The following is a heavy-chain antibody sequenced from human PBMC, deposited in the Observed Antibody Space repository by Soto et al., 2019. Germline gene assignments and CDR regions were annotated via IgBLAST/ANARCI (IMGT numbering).Heavy chain of an antibody. CDR3: ARAGDIVVVPAAKGEGSYDY. V-gene: IGHV3-33*01. J-gene: IGHJ4*02. D-gene: IGHD2-2*01. CDR1: GFTFSSYG. CDR2: IWYDGSNK. Sequence: QVQLVESGGGVVQPGRSLRLSCAASGFTFSSYGMHWVRQAPGKGLAWVAVIWYDGSNKYYADSVKGRFTISRDNSKNTQYLQVNSLRAEDTAVYYCARAGDIVVVPAAKGEGSYDYWGQGTLVTVSS.